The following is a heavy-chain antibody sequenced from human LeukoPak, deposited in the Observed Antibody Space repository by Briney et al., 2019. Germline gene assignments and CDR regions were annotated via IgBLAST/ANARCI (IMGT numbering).Heavy chain of an antibody. J-gene: IGHJ4*02. CDR1: GFTFDNYW. CDR3: ARDERSGYYIY. V-gene: IGHV3-7*01. CDR2: LKEDGSVK. Sequence: GGSLRLSCEASGFTFDNYWMTWVRQAPGRGLEWVANLKEDGSVKQHADSVRGRFTISRDNTKNLVFLQMSSLKAEDSAVYCCARDERSGYYIYWGQGILVTVSS. D-gene: IGHD3-22*01.